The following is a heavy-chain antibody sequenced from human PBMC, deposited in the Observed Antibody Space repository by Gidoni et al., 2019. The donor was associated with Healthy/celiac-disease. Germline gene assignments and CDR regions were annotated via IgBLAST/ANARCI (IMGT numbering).Heavy chain of an antibody. CDR1: GFTVSSNY. Sequence: EVQLVESGGGLVQPGGSLRLSCAASGFTVSSNYMSWVRQAPGKGLEWVSVIYSGGSTYYADSVKGRFTISRDNSKNTLYLQMNSLRAEDTAVYYCARGGYYYDSSGYYRYDAFDIWGQGTMVTVSS. J-gene: IGHJ3*02. CDR3: ARGGYYYDSSGYYRYDAFDI. CDR2: IYSGGST. D-gene: IGHD3-22*01. V-gene: IGHV3-66*01.